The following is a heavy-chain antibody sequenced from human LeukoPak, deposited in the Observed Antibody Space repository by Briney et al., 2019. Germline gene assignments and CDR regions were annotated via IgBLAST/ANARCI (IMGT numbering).Heavy chain of an antibody. CDR3: ARTFGQQLVNFDY. CDR1: GGSFSNRLYY. Sequence: SETLSLPCTVSGGSFSNRLYYWGWIRQSPGKGLEWIGSIFYSGNTFYSPSLQSRVTISVDTSKNQFSLNLTSMTAADTAVYYFARTFGQQLVNFDYWGQGVLVTDSS. D-gene: IGHD6-13*01. J-gene: IGHJ4*02. CDR2: IFYSGNT. V-gene: IGHV4-39*01.